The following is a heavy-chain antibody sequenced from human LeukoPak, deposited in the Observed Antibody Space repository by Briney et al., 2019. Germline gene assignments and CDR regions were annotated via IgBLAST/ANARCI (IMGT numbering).Heavy chain of an antibody. CDR2: ISGSGGDT. Sequence: SGGSLSFSCPASGFPFRSYAITGVRRPPGRDLEGVSGISGSGGDTYSADSVKGRFTISRDNSKNTVFLQMDSLRAEDTAVYYCAKTTAGYSSGRYPGWPIDYWGQGTLVTVSS. CDR3: AKTTAGYSSGRYPGWPIDY. D-gene: IGHD6-19*01. V-gene: IGHV3-23*01. J-gene: IGHJ4*02. CDR1: GFPFRSYA.